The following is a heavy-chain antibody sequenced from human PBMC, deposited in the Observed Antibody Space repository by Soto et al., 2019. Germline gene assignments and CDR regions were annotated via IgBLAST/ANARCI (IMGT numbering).Heavy chain of an antibody. CDR1: GGSVSTSSYF. Sequence: PSETLSLTCAVSGGSVSTSSYFWGWIRQPPGKGLEWIGSIYYSGTTYYNPSVKSRVTISVDTSKNHVSLRLTSVTAADTAVYYCARNPDFYDSSGHHPRLAVWGQGTLVTVAS. CDR3: ARNPDFYDSSGHHPRLAV. D-gene: IGHD3-22*01. J-gene: IGHJ1*01. CDR2: IYYSGTT. V-gene: IGHV4-39*02.